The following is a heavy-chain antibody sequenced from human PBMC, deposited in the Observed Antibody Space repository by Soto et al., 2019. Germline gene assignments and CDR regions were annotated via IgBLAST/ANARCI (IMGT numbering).Heavy chain of an antibody. J-gene: IGHJ5*02. V-gene: IGHV4-61*01. D-gene: IGHD7-27*01. CDR3: TRDRAGWTGAFDP. Sequence: SETLSLTCTVSGGSVSSGNYYWSWIRQPPGKGLEWIGYIFHTGTTNYNPSLKSRVAISLDTSMNQFSLKLSSVTAADTAVYYCTRDRAGWTGAFDPWGQGTLVTVSS. CDR2: IFHTGTT. CDR1: GGSVSSGNYY.